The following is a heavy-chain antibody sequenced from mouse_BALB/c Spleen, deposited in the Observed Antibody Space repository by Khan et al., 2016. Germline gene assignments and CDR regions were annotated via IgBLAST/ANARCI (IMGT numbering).Heavy chain of an antibody. CDR2: IDPGSGRT. D-gene: IGHD1-2*01. V-gene: IGHV1S41*01. CDR3: AREGTAPVLDY. Sequence: DLVKPGASVKLSCKASGYTFTSYWMNWIKQRPGQGLEWIGRIDPGSGRTSYKEILKGKATLSVDTSSCTPYMQLSSLTSEDSAVYFCAREGTAPVLDYGGQGSAVPVSS. CDR1: GYTFTSYW. J-gene: IGHJ4*01.